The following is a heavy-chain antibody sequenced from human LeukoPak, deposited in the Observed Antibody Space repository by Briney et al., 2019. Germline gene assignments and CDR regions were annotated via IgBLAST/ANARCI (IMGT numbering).Heavy chain of an antibody. D-gene: IGHD6-13*01. Sequence: PGGSLRLSCAASGFTFSSYALSWARNAPGTGQGLVSAISGSVGSTYYADTVKGRFTISRENSKVTRYQQSNRPRPEDTALYSCAKDRQQLPRGYFDYWGQGTLVTVS. CDR1: GFTFSSYA. V-gene: IGHV3-23*01. CDR3: AKDRQQLPRGYFDY. CDR2: ISGSVGST. J-gene: IGHJ4*02.